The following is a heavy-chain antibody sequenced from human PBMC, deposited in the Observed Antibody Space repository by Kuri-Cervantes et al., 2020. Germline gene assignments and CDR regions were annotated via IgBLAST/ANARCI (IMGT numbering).Heavy chain of an antibody. Sequence: SCTVSGGSISSGGYYWSWIRQHPGKGLEWIGYIYYSGSTYYNPSLKSRVTISVDTSKNQFSLKLSSVTAADTAVYYCARLSVFGTPLDYWGQGTLVTVSS. CDR2: IYYSGST. D-gene: IGHD3-10*02. CDR1: GGSISSGGYY. J-gene: IGHJ4*02. V-gene: IGHV4-31*02. CDR3: ARLSVFGTPLDY.